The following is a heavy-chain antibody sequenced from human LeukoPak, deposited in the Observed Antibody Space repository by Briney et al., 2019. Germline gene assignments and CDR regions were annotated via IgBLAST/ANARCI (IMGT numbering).Heavy chain of an antibody. V-gene: IGHV4-34*01. D-gene: IGHD2-21*01. CDR2: INHSGST. Sequence: PSETLSLTCTVSGGSISSYYWSWIRQPPGKGLEWIGEINHSGSTNYNPSLKSRVTISVDTSKNQFSLKLSSVTAADTAVYYCARGDWVYWGQGTLVTVSS. J-gene: IGHJ4*02. CDR3: ARGDWVY. CDR1: GGSISSYY.